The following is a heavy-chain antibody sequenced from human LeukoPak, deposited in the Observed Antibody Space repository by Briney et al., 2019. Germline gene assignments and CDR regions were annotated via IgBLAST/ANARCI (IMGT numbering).Heavy chain of an antibody. CDR2: IYPGDSDT. CDR3: ARLKTGGYSYGAFDY. J-gene: IGHJ4*02. CDR1: GYSFTSYW. Sequence: GESLKISCKGSGYSFTSYWIGWVRQIPGKGLEWMGIIYPGDSDTRYSPSFQGQVTISADKSISTAYLQWSSLKASDTAMYYCARLKTGGYSYGAFDYRGQGTLVTVSS. V-gene: IGHV5-51*01. D-gene: IGHD5-18*01.